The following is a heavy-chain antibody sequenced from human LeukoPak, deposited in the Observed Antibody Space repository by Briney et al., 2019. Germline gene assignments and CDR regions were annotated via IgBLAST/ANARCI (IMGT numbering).Heavy chain of an antibody. D-gene: IGHD5-12*01. CDR3: AIAQENQGYVYFVMEV. CDR2: IIPMYGTA. Sequence: SVKVSCKASGDTFDSHALSWVRQPPGQGLEWMGAIIPMYGTAHYAQKFQGRVAIIADKSTSTAYMELNSLASEGTAVYYRAIAQENQGYVYFVMEVGGKGTTDSVLS. J-gene: IGHJ6*04. CDR1: GDTFDSHA. V-gene: IGHV1-69*06.